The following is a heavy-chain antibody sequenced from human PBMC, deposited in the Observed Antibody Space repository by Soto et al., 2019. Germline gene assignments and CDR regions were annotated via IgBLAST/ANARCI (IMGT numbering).Heavy chain of an antibody. Sequence: QVQLVQSGAEVKKPGASVKVSCKASGYTFTSYGISWVRQAPGQGLEWMGWISAYNGNTNYAQKLQGRVTMTTDTSTSTAYMELRSLRSDDTAVYYCARDSIGYSYGPDDYYYYYGMDVWGQGTTVTVSS. V-gene: IGHV1-18*01. CDR3: ARDSIGYSYGPDDYYYYYGMDV. CDR1: GYTFTSYG. CDR2: ISAYNGNT. D-gene: IGHD5-18*01. J-gene: IGHJ6*02.